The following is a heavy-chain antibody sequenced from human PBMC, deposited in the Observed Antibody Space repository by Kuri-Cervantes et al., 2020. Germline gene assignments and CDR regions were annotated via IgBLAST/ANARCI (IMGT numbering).Heavy chain of an antibody. CDR2: INHSRST. CDR1: GGSFTGYY. D-gene: IGHD1-26*01. J-gene: IGHJ4*02. CDR3: ATDDGSNYGFDY. V-gene: IGHV4-34*01. Sequence: GSLRLSCAVYGGSFTGYYWSWIRQSPGKGLEWIGEINHSRSTNYNPSLKSRITISIDTSKNQFSLKLTSVAAADTAVYYCATDDGSNYGFDYWGQGTPVTVSS.